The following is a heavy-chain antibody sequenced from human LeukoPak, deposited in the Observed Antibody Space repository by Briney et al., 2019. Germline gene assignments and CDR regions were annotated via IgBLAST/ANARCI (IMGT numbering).Heavy chain of an antibody. J-gene: IGHJ4*02. CDR3: ARDPYATRGVDY. CDR1: GFTVSSNY. CDR2: IYSGGST. D-gene: IGHD3-16*01. Sequence: GGSLRLSCAASGFTVSSNYMSWVRQAPGKGLEWVSVIYSGGSTYYADSVKGRFTISRDNSKNTLYLQMNSLRAEDTAVYYCARDPYATRGVDYWGQGTLVTVSS. V-gene: IGHV3-66*01.